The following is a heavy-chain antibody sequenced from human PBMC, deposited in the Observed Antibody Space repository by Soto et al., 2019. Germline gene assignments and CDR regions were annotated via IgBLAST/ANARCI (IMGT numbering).Heavy chain of an antibody. CDR3: ARGRGAYYYASSGRRNPPGDFDY. J-gene: IGHJ4*02. Sequence: QVQLVESGGGVVQPGRSLRLSCAASGFTFSSYAMHWVRQAPGKGLEWVAVISYDGSNKYYADSVKGRFTISRDNSKNTLDLQMNSLRAEDTAVYYCARGRGAYYYASSGRRNPPGDFDYWGQGTLVTVSS. CDR1: GFTFSSYA. D-gene: IGHD3-22*01. CDR2: ISYDGSNK. V-gene: IGHV3-30-3*01.